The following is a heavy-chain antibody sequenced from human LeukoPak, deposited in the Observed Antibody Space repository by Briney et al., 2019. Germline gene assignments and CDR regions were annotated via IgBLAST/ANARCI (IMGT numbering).Heavy chain of an antibody. CDR2: ISYDGSNK. J-gene: IGHJ3*02. V-gene: IGHV3-30-3*01. D-gene: IGHD3-10*01. CDR3: AREEGEALDI. CDR1: GFTFSSYA. Sequence: QPGGSLRFSCAASGFTFSSYAMHWVRQAPGKGLEWVAVISYDGSNKYYADSVKGRFTISRDNAKNSLFLQMNSLRAEDTAVYYCAREEGEALDIWGQGTMVTVSS.